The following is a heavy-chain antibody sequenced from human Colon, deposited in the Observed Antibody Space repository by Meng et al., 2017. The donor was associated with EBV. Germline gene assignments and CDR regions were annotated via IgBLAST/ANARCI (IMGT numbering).Heavy chain of an antibody. CDR2: IWHDGSNQ. CDR1: GLTFSSFG. Sequence: VQLRCVGGGVGQPVGSRSLSVTGSGLTFSSFGMTWVRQAPGKWLEWVGFIWHDGSNQYYVDSVKGRFTISRDKSKNTLYLQMSSLRAEDTAVYYCARDIVSRIPAYWGQGTLVTVSS. D-gene: IGHD5/OR15-5a*01. J-gene: IGHJ4*02. V-gene: IGHV3-33*01. CDR3: ARDIVSRIPAY.